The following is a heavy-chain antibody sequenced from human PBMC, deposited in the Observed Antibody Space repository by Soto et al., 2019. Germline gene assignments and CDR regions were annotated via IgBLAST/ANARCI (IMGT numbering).Heavy chain of an antibody. V-gene: IGHV4-4*02. CDR1: GGSITTNW. CDR3: ARHIAVPSTSVFDY. Sequence: QVHLQESGPGLVKPSGTLSLTCAVSGGSITTNWWSWVRQPPGKGPEWIGAIYHSGTTNYNPSRRGRVTISVDKSNNQYSMTLNSVTAADSASYYSARHIAVPSTSVFDYW. D-gene: IGHD6-19*01. CDR2: IYHSGTT. J-gene: IGHJ5*01.